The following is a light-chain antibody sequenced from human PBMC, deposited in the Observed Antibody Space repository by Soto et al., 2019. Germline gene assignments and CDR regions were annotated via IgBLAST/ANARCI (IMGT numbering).Light chain of an antibody. Sequence: EIVLTQSPGTLSLSPGERATLSCRASQSVNNNYLAWYQQKPGQAPRLLIYGASSRATGIPDRFSGSGSGTDITLTISRLEPEDFAVYYCQQYGSSQYTFGQGTKLEIK. CDR3: QQYGSSQYT. V-gene: IGKV3-20*01. CDR2: GAS. J-gene: IGKJ2*01. CDR1: QSVNNNY.